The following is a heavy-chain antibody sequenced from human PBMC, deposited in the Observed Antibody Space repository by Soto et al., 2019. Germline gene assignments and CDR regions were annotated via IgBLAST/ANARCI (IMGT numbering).Heavy chain of an antibody. CDR1: GGSFSGYY. J-gene: IGHJ5*02. CDR2: INHSGST. V-gene: IGHV4-34*01. Sequence: SETLSLTCAVYGGSFSGYYWSWIRQPPGKGLEWIGEINHSGSTNYNPSLKSRVTISVDTSKNQFSLKLSSVAAADTAVYYCARGRPPHSSGYYLWLRRWFDPWGQGTLVTVSS. CDR3: ARGRPPHSSGYYLWLRRWFDP. D-gene: IGHD3-22*01.